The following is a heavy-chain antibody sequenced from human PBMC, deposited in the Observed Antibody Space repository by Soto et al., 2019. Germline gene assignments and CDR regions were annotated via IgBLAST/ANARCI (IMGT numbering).Heavy chain of an antibody. Sequence: QVQLVESGGGVVQPGRSLRLSCAASGFTFSSYAMHWVRQAPGKGLEWVAVISYDGSNKYYADSVKGRFTISRDNSKNTLHLQMNSLRAEDTAVYYCANMAAAGTGWGQGTTVTVSS. CDR1: GFTFSSYA. D-gene: IGHD6-13*01. CDR2: ISYDGSNK. CDR3: ANMAAAGTG. V-gene: IGHV3-30-3*01. J-gene: IGHJ6*02.